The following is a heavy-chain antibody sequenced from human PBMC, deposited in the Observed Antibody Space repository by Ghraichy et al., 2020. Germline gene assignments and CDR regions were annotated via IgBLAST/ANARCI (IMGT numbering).Heavy chain of an antibody. Sequence: ASVKVSRKASGYTFTGYYVHWVRQAPGQGPEWVGWINPNSGGTHYAQKFQGRVTMTRDTSINTAYMELSRLRSDDTAVYYCARGGVYYYLDYWGQGTLVTVSS. CDR3: ARGGVYYYLDY. CDR1: GYTFTGYY. D-gene: IGHD1-26*01. J-gene: IGHJ4*02. V-gene: IGHV1-2*02. CDR2: INPNSGGT.